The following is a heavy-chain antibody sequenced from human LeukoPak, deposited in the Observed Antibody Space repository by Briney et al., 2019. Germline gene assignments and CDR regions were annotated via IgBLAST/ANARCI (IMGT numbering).Heavy chain of an antibody. CDR1: GFTFSSYG. CDR3: ARGHSYGDPFLVGDY. D-gene: IGHD5-18*01. CDR2: IWYDGSNK. J-gene: IGHJ4*02. V-gene: IGHV3-33*01. Sequence: GGSLRLSCAASGFTFSSYGMHWVRQAPGKGLEGVAVIWYDGSNKYYADSVKGRFTISRDNSKKTLDLQMNSLRAEDTALYYCARGHSYGDPFLVGDYWGQGTLVTVSS.